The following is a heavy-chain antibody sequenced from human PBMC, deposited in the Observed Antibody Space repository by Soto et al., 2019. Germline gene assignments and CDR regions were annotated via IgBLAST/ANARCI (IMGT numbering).Heavy chain of an antibody. Sequence: GGSLRLSCAASGFTFSSYGMHWVRQAPGKGLEWVAVIWYDGSNKYYGESVKGRFTISRDNSKNTLYLQMNSLRAEDTAVYYCARGLRYCSGGSCYLGRYFDYWGQGTLVTVSS. CDR2: IWYDGSNK. CDR3: ARGLRYCSGGSCYLGRYFDY. D-gene: IGHD2-15*01. J-gene: IGHJ4*02. CDR1: GFTFSSYG. V-gene: IGHV3-33*01.